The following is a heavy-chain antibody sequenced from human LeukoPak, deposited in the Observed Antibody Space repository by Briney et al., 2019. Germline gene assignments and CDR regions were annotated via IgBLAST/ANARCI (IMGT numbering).Heavy chain of an antibody. V-gene: IGHV3-21*01. CDR1: GFTFSSYS. D-gene: IGHD5-12*01. Sequence: GESLKISCAASGFTFSSYSMNWVRQAPGKGLEWVSSISSSSSYIYYADSVKGRFTISRDNAKNSLYLQMNSLRAEDTAVYYCARDGVATAVIDYWGQGTLVTVSS. CDR3: ARDGVATAVIDY. CDR2: ISSSSSYI. J-gene: IGHJ4*02.